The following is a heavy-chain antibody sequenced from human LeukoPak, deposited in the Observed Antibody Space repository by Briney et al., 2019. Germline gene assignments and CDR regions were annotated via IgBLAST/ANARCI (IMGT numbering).Heavy chain of an antibody. CDR3: ARMGVVAATLPPDY. Sequence: GGSLRLSCAASGFTFSSYAMSWVRQAPGKGLEWVSAISGSGGSTYYADSVKGRFTISRDNSKNTLYLQMNSLRAEDTAVYYCARMGVVAATLPPDYWGQGTLVTVSS. D-gene: IGHD2-15*01. J-gene: IGHJ4*02. CDR1: GFTFSSYA. V-gene: IGHV3-23*01. CDR2: ISGSGGST.